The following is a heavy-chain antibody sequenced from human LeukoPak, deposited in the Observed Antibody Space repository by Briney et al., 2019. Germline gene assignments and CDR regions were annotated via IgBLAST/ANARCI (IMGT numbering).Heavy chain of an antibody. CDR1: GGSISSYY. J-gene: IGHJ4*02. Sequence: SETLSLTCTVSGGSISSYYWSWIRQPPGKGLEWIGYIYYSGSTNYNPSLKSRVTISVDTSKNQFSLKLSSVTAADTAVYYCARGPTTYYYDSSGYYSFDDWGQGTLVTVSS. CDR2: IYYSGST. V-gene: IGHV4-59*01. CDR3: ARGPTTYYYDSSGYYSFDD. D-gene: IGHD3-22*01.